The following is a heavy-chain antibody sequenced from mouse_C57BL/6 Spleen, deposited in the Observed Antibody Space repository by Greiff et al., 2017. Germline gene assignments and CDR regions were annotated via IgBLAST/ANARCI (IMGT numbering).Heavy chain of an antibody. CDR1: GYTFTSYW. CDR2: IHPNSGST. D-gene: IGHD2-3*01. CDR3: ARERDGYPGAY. Sequence: QVQLQQPGAELVKPGASVKLSCTASGYTFTSYWMHWVKQRPGQGLEWIGMIHPNSGSTNYNEKFKSKATLTVDKSSSTAYMQLSSLTSEDSAVYYCARERDGYPGAYWGQGTLVTVSA. V-gene: IGHV1-64*01. J-gene: IGHJ3*01.